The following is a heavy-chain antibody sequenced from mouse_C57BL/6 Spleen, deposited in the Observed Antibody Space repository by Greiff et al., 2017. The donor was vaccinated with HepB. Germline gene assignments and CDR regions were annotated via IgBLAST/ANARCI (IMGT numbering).Heavy chain of an antibody. CDR1: GFTFSDYG. V-gene: IGHV5-17*01. CDR2: ISSGSSTI. Sequence: EVKVEESGGGLVKPGGSLKLSCAASGFTFSDYGMHWVRQAPEKGLEWVAYISSGSSTIYYADTVKGRFTISRDNAKNTLFLQMTSLRSEDTAMYYCANYYGSSYEGFAYWGQGTLVTVSA. D-gene: IGHD1-1*01. CDR3: ANYYGSSYEGFAY. J-gene: IGHJ3*01.